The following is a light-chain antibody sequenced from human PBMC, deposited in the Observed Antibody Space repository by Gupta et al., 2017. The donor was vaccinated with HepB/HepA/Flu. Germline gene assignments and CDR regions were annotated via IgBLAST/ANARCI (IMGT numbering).Light chain of an antibody. Sequence: IHMRQYPSTLSASVGDRVTITCRASQSISSWLAWYQQKPGKAPKLLIYKASSLESGVPSRFSGSGSGTEFTLTISSLQPDDFATYYCQQDNSSSCTFGQGTKVEIK. CDR3: QQDNSSSCT. CDR2: KAS. V-gene: IGKV1-5*03. CDR1: QSISSW. J-gene: IGKJ2*02.